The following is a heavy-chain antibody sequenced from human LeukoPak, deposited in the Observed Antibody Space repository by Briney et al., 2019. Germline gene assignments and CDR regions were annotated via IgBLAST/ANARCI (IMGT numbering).Heavy chain of an antibody. Sequence: SETLSLTCTVSGGSISSSSYYWGWIRQPPGKGLEWIGSIYYSGSTYYNPSLKSRVTISVDTSKNQFSLKLSSVTAADTAVYYCTRERRDGYKVYFDYWGQGTLVTVSS. V-gene: IGHV4-39*02. CDR3: TRERRDGYKVYFDY. CDR2: IYYSGST. J-gene: IGHJ4*02. CDR1: GGSISSSSYY. D-gene: IGHD5-24*01.